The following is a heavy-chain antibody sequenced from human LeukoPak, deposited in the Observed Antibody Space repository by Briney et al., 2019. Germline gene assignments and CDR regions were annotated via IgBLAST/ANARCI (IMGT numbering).Heavy chain of an antibody. V-gene: IGHV3-23*01. CDR3: ASCLRRELPTVLFDY. CDR2: ISGSGGNT. CDR1: GFTFNSYA. Sequence: GGSLRLSCAASGFTFNSYAMSWVRQAPGKGLEWVSAISGSGGNTYYADSVKGRFTISRDNSKNTLFLQMNSLRDDDTAVYYCASCLRRELPTVLFDYWGQGTLVTVSS. J-gene: IGHJ4*02. D-gene: IGHD1-26*01.